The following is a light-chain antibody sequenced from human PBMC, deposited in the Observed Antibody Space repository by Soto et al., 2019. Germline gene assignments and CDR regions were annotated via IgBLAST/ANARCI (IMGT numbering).Light chain of an antibody. CDR3: NSVRGSHLYV. V-gene: IGLV2-14*01. CDR1: STDVGGYNA. J-gene: IGLJ1*01. Sequence: QSALSQPASVSGSPGQTITISCTGTSTDVGGYNAVSWYQHHPGKAPKLIIYEVTHRPSGVSDRFSASKSGNTASLTISGLQAEDEADYYCNSVRGSHLYVFGTGTKLTVL. CDR2: EVT.